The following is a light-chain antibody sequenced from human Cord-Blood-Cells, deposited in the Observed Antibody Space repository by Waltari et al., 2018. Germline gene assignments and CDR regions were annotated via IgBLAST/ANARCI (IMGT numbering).Light chain of an antibody. CDR2: DVI. V-gene: IGLV2-11*01. J-gene: IGLJ2*01. CDR3: CSYAGSYTLV. CDR1: SSDVGGYNY. Sequence: QSALTQPRPVSGSPGQSVTISCTGTSSDVGGYNYVSWYQQHPGKAPKLMIYDVIKRPSGVPDRFSGSKSGNAASLTISGRQAEDEADYYCCSYAGSYTLVFGGGTKLTVL.